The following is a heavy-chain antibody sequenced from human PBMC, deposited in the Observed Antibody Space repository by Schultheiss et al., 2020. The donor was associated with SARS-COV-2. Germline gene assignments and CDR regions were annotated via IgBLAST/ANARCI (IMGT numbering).Heavy chain of an antibody. CDR2: IFYNGST. J-gene: IGHJ6*03. V-gene: IGHV4-59*08. D-gene: IGHD3-9*01. Sequence: SETLSLTCAVYGGSFSGYYWSWIRQPPGKGLEWIGYIFYNGSTNYNPSLKSRVTISVDTSKNQFSLKLSSVTAADTAVYYCARIPTYYDILTGGYYYYYMDVWGKGTTVTVSS. CDR3: ARIPTYYDILTGGYYYYYMDV. CDR1: GGSFSGYY.